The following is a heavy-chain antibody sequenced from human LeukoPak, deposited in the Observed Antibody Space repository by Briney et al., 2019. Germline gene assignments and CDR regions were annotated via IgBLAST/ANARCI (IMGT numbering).Heavy chain of an antibody. CDR1: GGSFSGYY. CDR2: INHSGST. V-gene: IGHV4-34*01. CDR3: ARMFRSSWYINWFDP. J-gene: IGHJ5*02. Sequence: SETLSLTCAVYGGSFSGYYWSWIRQPPGKGLEWIGEINHSGSTNYNPSLKSRVTISVDTSKNQFSLKLSSVTAADTAVYYCARMFRSSWYINWFDPWGQGTLVTVSS. D-gene: IGHD6-13*01.